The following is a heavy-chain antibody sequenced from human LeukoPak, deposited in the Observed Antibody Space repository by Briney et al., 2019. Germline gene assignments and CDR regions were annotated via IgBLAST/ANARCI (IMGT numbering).Heavy chain of an antibody. CDR1: GYTFTGYY. Sequence: ASVKVSCKASGYTFTGYYMHWVRQAPGQGLEWMGWINPNSGGTNYAQKFQGRVTMTRDTSISTAYMELSRLRSDDTAVYCCAREYYYDSSGYYGSWGQGTLVTVSS. D-gene: IGHD3-22*01. J-gene: IGHJ4*02. CDR3: AREYYYDSSGYYGS. CDR2: INPNSGGT. V-gene: IGHV1-2*02.